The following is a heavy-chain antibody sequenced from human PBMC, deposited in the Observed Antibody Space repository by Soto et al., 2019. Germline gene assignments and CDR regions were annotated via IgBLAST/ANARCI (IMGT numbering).Heavy chain of an antibody. CDR1: GFTFSNAW. CDR3: TQAGSYGYAFDI. Sequence: GGSLRLSCAASGFTFSNAWMSWVRQAPGKGLEWVGRIKSKTDGGTTDYAAPVKGRFTISRDDSKNTLYLQMNSLKTEDTAVYSCTQAGSYGYAFDIWGQGTMVTVSS. CDR2: IKSKTDGGTT. D-gene: IGHD5-18*01. J-gene: IGHJ3*02. V-gene: IGHV3-15*01.